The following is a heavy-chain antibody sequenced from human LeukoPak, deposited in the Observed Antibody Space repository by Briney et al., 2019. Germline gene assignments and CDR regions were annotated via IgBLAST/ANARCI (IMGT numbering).Heavy chain of an antibody. V-gene: IGHV4-59*01. Sequence: SETLSLTCTVPGGSISGYYWSWIRQPPGKGLEWIGYIYNSGSANYNPSLKSRVTISEDTSKNQFSLKLSSVTAADTAVYYCARGRERYYYYGMDVWGQGTTVTVSS. CDR1: GGSISGYY. CDR3: ARGRERYYYYGMDV. CDR2: IYNSGSA. D-gene: IGHD1-26*01. J-gene: IGHJ6*02.